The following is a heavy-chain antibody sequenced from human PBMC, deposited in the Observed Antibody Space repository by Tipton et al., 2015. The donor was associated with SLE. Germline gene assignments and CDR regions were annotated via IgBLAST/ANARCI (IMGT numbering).Heavy chain of an antibody. Sequence: TLSLTCNVSADSISNYYWNWIRQSPGKGLEWIGSIYYSGSTYYNPSLKSRVTISVDTSTNQFSLNLTSVTAADTALYYCARPYYSGSYGGFYSWGQGTLVTVSA. V-gene: IGHV4-59*12. D-gene: IGHD1-26*01. CDR1: ADSISNYY. CDR2: IYYSGST. CDR3: ARPYYSGSYGGFYS. J-gene: IGHJ4*02.